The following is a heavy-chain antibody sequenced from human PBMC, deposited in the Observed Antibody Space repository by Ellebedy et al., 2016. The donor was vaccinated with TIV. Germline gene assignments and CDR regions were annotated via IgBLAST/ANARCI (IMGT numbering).Heavy chain of an antibody. CDR1: GYTFTGYY. Sequence: AASVKVSCKASGYTFTGYYMHWVRQAPGQGLEWMGWINPNSGGTNYAQKFQGRVTMTKDTSISTAYMELSRLRSDDTAVYYCARDRVGSSWYRRNENWFDPWGQGTLVTVSS. CDR2: INPNSGGT. D-gene: IGHD6-13*01. V-gene: IGHV1-2*02. CDR3: ARDRVGSSWYRRNENWFDP. J-gene: IGHJ5*02.